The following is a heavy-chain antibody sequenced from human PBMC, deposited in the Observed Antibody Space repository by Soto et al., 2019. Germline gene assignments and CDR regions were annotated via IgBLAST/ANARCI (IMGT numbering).Heavy chain of an antibody. CDR3: ARDRGRRYSYGYAAYV. J-gene: IGHJ6*04. CDR1: GFTFSDYY. V-gene: IGHV3-11*01. D-gene: IGHD5-18*01. Sequence: QVQLVESGGGLVKPGGSLRLSCAASGFTFSDYYMSWIRQAPGKGLEWVSYISSSGSTIYYADSVQGRFTISRDNAKKSLYMRMNSLRAEDTAVYYCARDRGRRYSYGYAAYVWGKGTTVTVSS. CDR2: ISSSGSTI.